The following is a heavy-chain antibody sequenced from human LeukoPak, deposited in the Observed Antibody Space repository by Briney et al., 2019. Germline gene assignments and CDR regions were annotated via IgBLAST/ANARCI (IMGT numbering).Heavy chain of an antibody. Sequence: TSETLSLTCTVSGGSISGDHWNWIRQPPGEGLEWIGYIYYSGNTNYNPSLKSRVTISVDTSKNQFSLKLSSVTAADTAVYYCARRNDFDIWGQGTMVTVSS. CDR3: ARRNDFDI. CDR2: IYYSGNT. CDR1: GGSISGDH. J-gene: IGHJ3*02. V-gene: IGHV4-59*08.